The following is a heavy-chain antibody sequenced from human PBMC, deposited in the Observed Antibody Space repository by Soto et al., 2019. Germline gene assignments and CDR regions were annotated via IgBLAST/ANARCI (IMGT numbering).Heavy chain of an antibody. Sequence: QVQLVESGGGVVQPGRSLRLSCAASGFTFSSYGMHWVRQAPGKGLEWVAVIWYDGSNKYYADSVKGRFTISRDNSKNTLYLKMNSLRAEDTAVYYCVRQGDDIVVVVAASYYFDYWGQGTLVTVSS. V-gene: IGHV3-33*01. D-gene: IGHD2-15*01. CDR1: GFTFSSYG. J-gene: IGHJ4*02. CDR3: VRQGDDIVVVVAASYYFDY. CDR2: IWYDGSNK.